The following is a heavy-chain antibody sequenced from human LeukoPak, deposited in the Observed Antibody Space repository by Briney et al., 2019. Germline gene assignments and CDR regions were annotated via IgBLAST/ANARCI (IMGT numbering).Heavy chain of an antibody. J-gene: IGHJ4*02. V-gene: IGHV3-7*01. D-gene: IGHD4-17*01. CDR1: GFTFSSYW. Sequence: GGSLRLSCAASGFTFSSYWMSWVRQAPGKGLEWVANIKQDGSGKYYVDSVKGRFTISRDNAKNSLYLQMNSLRAEDTAVYYCAGDRFYGDYVDWGQGTLVTVSS. CDR2: IKQDGSGK. CDR3: AGDRFYGDYVD.